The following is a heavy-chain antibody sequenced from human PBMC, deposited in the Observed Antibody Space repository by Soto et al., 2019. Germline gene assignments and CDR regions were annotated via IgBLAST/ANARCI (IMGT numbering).Heavy chain of an antibody. J-gene: IGHJ4*02. CDR1: GFTFSSYG. Sequence: QVQLVESGGGVVQPGRSLRLSCAASGFTFSSYGMHWVRQAPGKGLEWVAVIWYDGSNKYYADSVKGRFTISRDNSKNTLYLQMNSLRAEDTAVNYCARDDDSSGYYSNNFDYWGQGTLVTVSS. CDR2: IWYDGSNK. CDR3: ARDDDSSGYYSNNFDY. D-gene: IGHD3-22*01. V-gene: IGHV3-33*01.